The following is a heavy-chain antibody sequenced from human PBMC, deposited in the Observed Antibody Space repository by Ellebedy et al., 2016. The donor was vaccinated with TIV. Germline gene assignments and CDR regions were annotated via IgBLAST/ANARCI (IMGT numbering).Heavy chain of an antibody. Sequence: GESLKISXAASGFTFSSYSMNWVRQAPGKGLEWVSSISSSSSYIYYADSVKGRFTISRDNAKNSLYLQMNSLRAEDTAVYYCARDRSSSLFDYWGQGTLVTVSS. CDR2: ISSSSSYI. J-gene: IGHJ4*02. D-gene: IGHD6-6*01. CDR1: GFTFSSYS. CDR3: ARDRSSSLFDY. V-gene: IGHV3-21*01.